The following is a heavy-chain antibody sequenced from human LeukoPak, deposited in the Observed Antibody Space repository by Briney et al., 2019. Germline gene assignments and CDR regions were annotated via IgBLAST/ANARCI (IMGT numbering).Heavy chain of an antibody. D-gene: IGHD6-19*01. V-gene: IGHV3-23*01. Sequence: GGSLRLSCAASGFTFSSYAVSWVRQAPGKGLEWVSAISGSGGSTYYADSVKGRFTISRDNSKNTLYLQMNSLRAEDTAVYYCAEDSSGWYVAYWGQGTLVTVSS. CDR1: GFTFSSYA. CDR2: ISGSGGST. J-gene: IGHJ4*02. CDR3: AEDSSGWYVAY.